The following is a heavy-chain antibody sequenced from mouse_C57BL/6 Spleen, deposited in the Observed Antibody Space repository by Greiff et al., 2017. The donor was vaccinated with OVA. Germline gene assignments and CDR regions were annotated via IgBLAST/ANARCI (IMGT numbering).Heavy chain of an antibody. D-gene: IGHD2-2*01. CDR2: FYPGSGSI. CDR3: ARHEEGYGYDLYAMDY. J-gene: IGHJ4*01. CDR1: GYTFTEYT. V-gene: IGHV1-62-2*01. Sequence: VQLMESGAELVKPGASVKLSCKASGYTFTEYTIHWVKQRSGQGLEWIGWFYPGSGSIKYNEKFKDKATLTADRSSSTVYMELSRLTSEDSAVYFCARHEEGYGYDLYAMDYWGQGTSVTVSS.